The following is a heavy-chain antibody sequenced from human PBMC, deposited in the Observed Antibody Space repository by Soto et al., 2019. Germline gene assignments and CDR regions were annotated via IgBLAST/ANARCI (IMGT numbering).Heavy chain of an antibody. J-gene: IGHJ3*02. CDR3: ARPGQRGAFDI. V-gene: IGHV1-46*01. CDR2: VNPDTGTT. D-gene: IGHD3-16*01. Sequence: QVQLVQPGAEVQKPGASVNISCKASGYTFTNYYFHWVRQAPGRGLEWMGIVNPDTGTTNYAQSFQGRLTMTRDQTTSTVYMEVNRLRSEDTAVYYCARPGQRGAFDIWGQGTMVTVSS. CDR1: GYTFTNYY.